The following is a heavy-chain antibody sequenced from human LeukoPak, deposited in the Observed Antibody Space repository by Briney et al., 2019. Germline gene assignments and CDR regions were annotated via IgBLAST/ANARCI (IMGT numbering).Heavy chain of an antibody. V-gene: IGHV4-30-4*01. Sequence: SETLSLTCTVSGGSISSGDHYWSWIRQPPGKGLEWIGYIYYSGSTYYNPSLKSRVTISVDTSKNQFSLKLSSVTAADTAVYYCASGYYYDSSGYFLDYWGQGTLVTVSS. CDR2: IYYSGST. CDR3: ASGYYYDSSGYFLDY. D-gene: IGHD3-22*01. CDR1: GGSISSGDHY. J-gene: IGHJ4*02.